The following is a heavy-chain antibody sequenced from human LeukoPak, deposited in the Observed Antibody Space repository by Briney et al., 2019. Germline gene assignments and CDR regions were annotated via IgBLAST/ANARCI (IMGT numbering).Heavy chain of an antibody. V-gene: IGHV1-3*01. D-gene: IGHD2-15*01. CDR2: INGGNGNT. CDR1: GYTFTSYP. CDR3: GRDRGEYCSGGSCYSNWFDP. J-gene: IGHJ5*02. Sequence: ASVKVSCKASGYTFTSYPMHWVRQAPGQRLEWMGWINGGNGNTKYSQKFQGRVTITRDTSATTAYMELSSLTSEDTAVYYCGRDRGEYCSGGSCYSNWFDPWGQGTLVTVSS.